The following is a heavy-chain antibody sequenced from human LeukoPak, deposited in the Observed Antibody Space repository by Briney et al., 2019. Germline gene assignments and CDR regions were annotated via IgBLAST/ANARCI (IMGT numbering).Heavy chain of an antibody. CDR3: AKAHPLYDFWSGYYDY. J-gene: IGHJ4*02. CDR2: IWYDGSNK. Sequence: GGSLRLSCAASGFIFSSYGMHWVRQAPGKGLEWVAVIWYDGSNKYYADSVKGRFTISRDNSKNTLYLQMNSLRAEDTAVYYCAKAHPLYDFWSGYYDYWGQGTLVTVSS. CDR1: GFIFSSYG. D-gene: IGHD3-3*01. V-gene: IGHV3-30*02.